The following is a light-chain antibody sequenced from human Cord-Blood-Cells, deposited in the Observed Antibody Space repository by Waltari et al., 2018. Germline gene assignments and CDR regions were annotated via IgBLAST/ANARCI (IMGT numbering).Light chain of an antibody. CDR1: SLRSYY. V-gene: IGLV3-19*01. CDR3: NSRDSSGNHLV. CDR2: GKN. J-gene: IGLJ3*02. Sequence: SSELTQDPAVSVAFGQPVRITCQGDSLRSYYASWYQQKPGQAPVLVIYGKNNRPSGIPDRFSGSSSGNTASLTITGAQAEDEADYYCNSRDSSGNHLVFGGGTKLTVL.